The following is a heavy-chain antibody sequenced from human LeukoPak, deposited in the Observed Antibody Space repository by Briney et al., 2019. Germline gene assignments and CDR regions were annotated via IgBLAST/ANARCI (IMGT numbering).Heavy chain of an antibody. J-gene: IGHJ4*02. V-gene: IGHV4-61*02. CDR1: GGSISSGSYF. D-gene: IGHD3-22*01. CDR2: IYTSGSA. Sequence: SQTLSLTCTVSGGSISSGSYFWSWIRQPAGKVLDWIWRIYTSGSANYNPPLTSRVTISVDTSKNQFSLKLSSVTAADTAVYYCERDPHYYDSSGYYPYFDYWGQGTLVTVSS. CDR3: ERDPHYYDSSGYYPYFDY.